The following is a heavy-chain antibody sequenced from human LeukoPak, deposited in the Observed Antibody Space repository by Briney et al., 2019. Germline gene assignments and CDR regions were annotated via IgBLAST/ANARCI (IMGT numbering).Heavy chain of an antibody. J-gene: IGHJ6*03. D-gene: IGHD3-3*01. CDR3: ARDLSGPRYYYYYMDV. Sequence: SETLSLTCTVSGGSISTYYWSWIRQPAGKGLEWIGRIYTSGSTNYNPSLKSRVTISVDTSKNQFSLKLSSVTAADTAVYYCARDLSGPRYYYYYMDVWGKGTTVTVSS. CDR2: IYTSGST. CDR1: GGSISTYY. V-gene: IGHV4-4*07.